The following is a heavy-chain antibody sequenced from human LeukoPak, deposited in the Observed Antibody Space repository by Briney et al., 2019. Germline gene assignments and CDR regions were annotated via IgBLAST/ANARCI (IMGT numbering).Heavy chain of an antibody. J-gene: IGHJ4*02. CDR3: ATGVNTMVRGIHIDY. CDR2: FDPEDGET. V-gene: IGHV1-24*01. Sequence: GASVKVSCKVSGYTLTELSMHWVRQAPGKGLEWMGGFDPEDGETIYAQKFQGRVTMTEDTSTDTAYMELSSLRSEDTAVYYCATGVNTMVRGIHIDYWGQGTLVTVSS. CDR1: GYTLTELS. D-gene: IGHD3-10*01.